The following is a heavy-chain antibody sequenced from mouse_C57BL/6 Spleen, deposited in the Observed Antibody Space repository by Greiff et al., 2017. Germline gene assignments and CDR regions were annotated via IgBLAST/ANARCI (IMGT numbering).Heavy chain of an antibody. Sequence: VQLQQSGPELVKPGASVKISCKASGYSFTGYYMNWVKQSPEKSLEWIGEINPSTGGTTYNQKFKAKATLTVDKSSSTAYMQLKGLTSEDSAVYYCARGYYGTIDYWGQGTTLTVSS. D-gene: IGHD1-1*01. J-gene: IGHJ2*01. CDR1: GYSFTGYY. V-gene: IGHV1-42*01. CDR3: ARGYYGTIDY. CDR2: INPSTGGT.